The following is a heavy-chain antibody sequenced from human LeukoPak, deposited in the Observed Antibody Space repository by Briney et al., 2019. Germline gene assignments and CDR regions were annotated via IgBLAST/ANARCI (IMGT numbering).Heavy chain of an antibody. D-gene: IGHD6-19*01. Sequence: PSETLSLTCSVSGGSISLSYYYWGWIRQPPGKALEWIGSVYYSGTTSYNPSLKSRVTISVDTSKNQFSLKLSSVTAADTAVYYCARQRSGWAEIDYWGQGTLVTVSS. CDR2: VYYSGTT. V-gene: IGHV4-39*01. CDR1: GGSISLSYYY. CDR3: ARQRSGWAEIDY. J-gene: IGHJ4*02.